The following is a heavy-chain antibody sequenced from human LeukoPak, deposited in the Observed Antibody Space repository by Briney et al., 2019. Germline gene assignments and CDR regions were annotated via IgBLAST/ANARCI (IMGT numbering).Heavy chain of an antibody. J-gene: IGHJ4*02. CDR2: INHSGST. Sequence: SETLSLTCAVYGVSFSGYYWSWVRQPPGKGLEWLGEINHSGSTNYNPSLKSRVTISVDTSKNQFSLKLSFVTAADTAVYYCARGSGMVRGVKKRTYYFDYWGQGTLVTVSS. CDR1: GVSFSGYY. V-gene: IGHV4-34*01. CDR3: ARGSGMVRGVKKRTYYFDY. D-gene: IGHD3-10*01.